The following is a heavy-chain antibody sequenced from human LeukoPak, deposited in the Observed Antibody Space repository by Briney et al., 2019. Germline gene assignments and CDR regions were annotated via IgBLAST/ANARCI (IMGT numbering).Heavy chain of an antibody. CDR3: ARGSGEYSSSWYYFDY. V-gene: IGHV1-2*02. CDR2: INPNSGGT. J-gene: IGHJ4*02. D-gene: IGHD6-13*01. CDR1: GYTFTGYY. Sequence: ASVKVSCKASGYTFTGYYMHWVRQAPGQGLEWMGWINPNSGGTNYAQKFQGRVTTTRDTSISTAYMELSRLRSDDTAVYYCARGSGEYSSSWYYFDYWGQGTLVTVSS.